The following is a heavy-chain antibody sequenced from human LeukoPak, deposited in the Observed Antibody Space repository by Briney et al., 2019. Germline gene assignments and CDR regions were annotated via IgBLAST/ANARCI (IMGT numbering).Heavy chain of an antibody. CDR2: ISSSSSYI. J-gene: IGHJ6*02. CDR1: GFTFSSYS. Sequence: GGSLRLSCAASGFTFSSYSMNWVRQAPGKGLEWVSSISSSSSYIYYADSVKGRFTISRDNSKNTLYLQMNSLRAEDTAVYYCARPLSPMTTQRPFYYYGMDVWGQGTTVTVSS. D-gene: IGHD4-11*01. CDR3: ARPLSPMTTQRPFYYYGMDV. V-gene: IGHV3-21*04.